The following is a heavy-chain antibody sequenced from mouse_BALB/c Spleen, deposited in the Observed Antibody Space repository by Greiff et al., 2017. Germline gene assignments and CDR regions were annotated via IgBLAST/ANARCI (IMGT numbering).Heavy chain of an antibody. CDR3: ARDLYAMDY. CDR2: ISSGGSYT. CDR1: GFTFSSYA. V-gene: IGHV5-9-4*01. J-gene: IGHJ4*01. Sequence: DVKLVESGGGLVKPGGSLKLSCAASGFTFSSYAMSWVRQSPEKRLEWVAEISSGGSYTYYPDTVTGRFTISRDNAMNTLYLEMSSLRSEDTAMYYCARDLYAMDYWGQGSSVTVSS.